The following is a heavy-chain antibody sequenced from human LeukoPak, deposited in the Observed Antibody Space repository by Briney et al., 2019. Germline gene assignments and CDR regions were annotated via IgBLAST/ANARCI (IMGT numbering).Heavy chain of an antibody. Sequence: PSETLSLTCTVSRGSISSYHWTWIRQPPGKGLEWIGHIYYSGSTNYNPSLKSRVTISVDTTNNQFSLKLTSVTAADTAVYYCAREGGKQWLVFDYWGQGALVTVSS. CDR2: IYYSGST. CDR3: AREGGKQWLVFDY. D-gene: IGHD6-19*01. J-gene: IGHJ4*02. CDR1: RGSISSYH. V-gene: IGHV4-59*01.